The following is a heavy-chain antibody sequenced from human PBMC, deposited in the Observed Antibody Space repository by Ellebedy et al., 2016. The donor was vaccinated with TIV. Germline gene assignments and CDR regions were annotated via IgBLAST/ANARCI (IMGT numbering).Heavy chain of an antibody. CDR1: GGSITTAVYY. J-gene: IGHJ5*02. CDR2: AYFSGTT. CDR3: ARMQYGDWSA. V-gene: IGHV4-39*07. Sequence: SETLSLXCTVSGGSITTAVYYWGWVRQPPGKGLEWIGTAYFSGTTFYNPSLKSRIIISVDTSKNQFSLNLTSVTAADTAVYFCARMQYGDWSAWGQGTLVTVSS. D-gene: IGHD2-21*02.